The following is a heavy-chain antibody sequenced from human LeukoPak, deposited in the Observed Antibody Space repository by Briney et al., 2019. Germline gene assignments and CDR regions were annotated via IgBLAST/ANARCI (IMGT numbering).Heavy chain of an antibody. D-gene: IGHD5-18*01. Sequence: PGGSLRLSCAASGFTFNNAWMSWVRQAPGKGLEWVGRIKSKTDGGTTDYAAHVKGRFTISRDDSKNTLYLQMNSLKTEDTAVYYCTTDRVQLWLSPYYYYMDVWGKGTTVTVSS. V-gene: IGHV3-15*01. J-gene: IGHJ6*03. CDR2: IKSKTDGGTT. CDR1: GFTFNNAW. CDR3: TTDRVQLWLSPYYYYMDV.